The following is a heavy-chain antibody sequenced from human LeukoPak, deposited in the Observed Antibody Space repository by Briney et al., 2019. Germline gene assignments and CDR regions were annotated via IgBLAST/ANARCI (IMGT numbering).Heavy chain of an antibody. J-gene: IGHJ5*02. V-gene: IGHV4-59*01. CDR2: IYYSGDT. Sequence: PSETLSLTCTVSRGSISGYSWSWIRQSPGGGLEWIGYIYYSGDTAYNPSLRSRVTLSVDTSKNQFSLQLRSVTTADTAVYYCVRGPYGASISKWFDPWGQGTQVIVSP. CDR1: RGSISGYS. CDR3: VRGPYGASISKWFDP. D-gene: IGHD4/OR15-4a*01.